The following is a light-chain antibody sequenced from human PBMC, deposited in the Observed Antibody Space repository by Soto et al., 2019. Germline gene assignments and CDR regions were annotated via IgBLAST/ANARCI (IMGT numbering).Light chain of an antibody. CDR1: HTISGW. J-gene: IGKJ1*01. CDR3: LQYNGDNRT. CDR2: DAS. V-gene: IGKV1-5*01. Sequence: IPMSQSPSTLSASVGDTVTITCRASHTISGWLSWYHQRPEKAPILLIFDASTLESGVPSRFSGSGAGTTFTLTISSLQSDDFATYYCLQYNGDNRTFGQGPRWIS.